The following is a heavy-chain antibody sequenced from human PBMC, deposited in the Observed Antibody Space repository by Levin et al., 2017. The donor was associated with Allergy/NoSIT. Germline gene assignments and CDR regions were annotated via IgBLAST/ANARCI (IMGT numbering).Heavy chain of an antibody. V-gene: IGHV3-21*01. CDR2: ISTSSNYI. D-gene: IGHD6-19*01. CDR1: GFTFSNYA. Sequence: GGSLRLSCAASGFTFSNYAMNWVRQAPGKGLEWVSSISTSSNYIYYADPVKGRFTISRDNAKNSLYLQMNSLRAEDTAVYYCARTPGGVVAGQLWGPGTLVTVSS. CDR3: ARTPGGVVAGQL. J-gene: IGHJ4*02.